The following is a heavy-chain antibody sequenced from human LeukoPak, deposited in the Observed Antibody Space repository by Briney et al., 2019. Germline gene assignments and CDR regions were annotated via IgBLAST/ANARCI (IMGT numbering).Heavy chain of an antibody. CDR1: GFTFSSYA. D-gene: IGHD3-3*01. CDR2: ISGSGGST. J-gene: IGHJ4*02. Sequence: GGSLRLSCAASGFTFSSYAMSWVRQAPGKGLEWVSAISGSGGSTYYADSVKGRFTISRDNSKNTLYLQMNSLRAEDTAVYYCAKDREGITIFGVVIMAFGYWGQGTLVTVSS. CDR3: AKDREGITIFGVVIMAFGY. V-gene: IGHV3-23*01.